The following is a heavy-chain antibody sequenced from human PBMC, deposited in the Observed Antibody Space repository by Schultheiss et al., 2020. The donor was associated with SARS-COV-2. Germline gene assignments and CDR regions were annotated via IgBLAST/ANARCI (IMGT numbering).Heavy chain of an antibody. CDR1: GFTFDDYA. CDR2: ISSSGSII. CDR3: ARGRVGATTKWFDP. D-gene: IGHD1-26*01. Sequence: GGSLRLSCAASGFTFDDYAMHWVRQAPGKGLGWVSYISSSGSIIYNADSVKGRFTISRDNAKNSLYLQMNSLRAEDTAVYYCARGRVGATTKWFDPWGQGTLVTVSS. V-gene: IGHV3-48*03. J-gene: IGHJ5*02.